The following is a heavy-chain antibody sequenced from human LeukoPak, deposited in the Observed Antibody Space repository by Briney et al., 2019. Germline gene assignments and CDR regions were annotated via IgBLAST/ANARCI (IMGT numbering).Heavy chain of an antibody. J-gene: IGHJ4*02. D-gene: IGHD1-1*01. CDR1: SGSISNYY. V-gene: IGHV4-4*07. CDR3: ARGWNDVFVDY. Sequence: SETLSLTCTVSSGSISNYYWSWIRQPAGKGLEWTGRINTSGRTNYNPSLKSRVTMSVDPSKNQFSLNLSSVTAADTAVYYCARGWNDVFVDYWGQGTLVTVSS. CDR2: INTSGRT.